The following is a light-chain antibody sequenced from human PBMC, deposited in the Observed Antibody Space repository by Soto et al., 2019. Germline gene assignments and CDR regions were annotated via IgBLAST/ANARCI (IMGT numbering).Light chain of an antibody. CDR1: QTISSW. Sequence: DIQMTQSPSTLSGSVEDRVTITFRSSQTISSWLAWYQQKPGKAPKLLIYKASTLKSGVPSRFSGSGSGTEFTLTISSLQHEDFATYYCQHYNSYSEAFGQGTKVDIK. V-gene: IGKV1-5*03. CDR2: KAS. J-gene: IGKJ1*01. CDR3: QHYNSYSEA.